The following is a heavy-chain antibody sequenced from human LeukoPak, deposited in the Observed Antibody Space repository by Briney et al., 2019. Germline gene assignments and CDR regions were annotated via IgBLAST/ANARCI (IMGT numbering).Heavy chain of an antibody. CDR1: GYRFTTYW. J-gene: IGHJ3*02. D-gene: IGHD2-15*01. CDR2: IYPGDSDT. Sequence: GESLKIPCKVSGYRFTTYWIAWVRQMPGKGLEWMGIIYPGDSDTRYSPSFQGQVTISADKSISTAYLQWSSLKASDTAMYYCARWSANNAFDIWGQGTMVTVSS. V-gene: IGHV5-51*01. CDR3: ARWSANNAFDI.